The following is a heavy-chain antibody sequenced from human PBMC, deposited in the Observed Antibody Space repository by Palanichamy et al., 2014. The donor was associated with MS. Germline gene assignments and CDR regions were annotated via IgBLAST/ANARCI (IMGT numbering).Heavy chain of an antibody. CDR1: GYAFTDYA. Sequence: QVQLVQSGAEVXRPGASVKVSCKASGYAFTDYAIHWVRQAPGQRLEWMGWINAGNGNTKYSQKFQSRVTITRDTSADTAYMELSSLRSEDTALYYCAREHDSWSGYSFDFWGQGTLVTASS. V-gene: IGHV1-3*01. CDR3: AREHDSWSGYSFDF. J-gene: IGHJ4*02. D-gene: IGHD3-3*01. CDR2: INAGNGNT.